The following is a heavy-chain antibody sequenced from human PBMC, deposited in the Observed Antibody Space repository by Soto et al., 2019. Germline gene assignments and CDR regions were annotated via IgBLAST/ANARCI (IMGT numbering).Heavy chain of an antibody. Sequence: GGSLRLSCAASGFTVSSNYMSWVRQAPGKGLEWVSVIYSGGSTYYADSVKGRFTISRDNSKNTLYLQMNSLRAEDTAVYYCARLMTYYDILTGYSTFDYWGQGTLVTVSS. CDR2: IYSGGST. CDR1: GFTVSSNY. J-gene: IGHJ4*02. CDR3: ARLMTYYDILTGYSTFDY. V-gene: IGHV3-66*04. D-gene: IGHD3-9*01.